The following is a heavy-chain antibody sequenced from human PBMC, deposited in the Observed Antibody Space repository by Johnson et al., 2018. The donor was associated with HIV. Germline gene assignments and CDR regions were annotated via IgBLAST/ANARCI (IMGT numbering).Heavy chain of an antibody. J-gene: IGHJ3*02. D-gene: IGHD1-7*01. CDR3: AREGELGRDAFDI. V-gene: IGHV3-73*01. CDR1: GFTFSSYD. Sequence: VQLVESGGGVVQPGGSLRLSCAASGFTFSSYDMHWVRQATGKGLEWVGRIRSKANSYATAYAASVKGRFTISRDDSKNTAYLQMNSLKTEDTAVYYCAREGELGRDAFDIWGQGTMVTVSS. CDR2: IRSKANSYAT.